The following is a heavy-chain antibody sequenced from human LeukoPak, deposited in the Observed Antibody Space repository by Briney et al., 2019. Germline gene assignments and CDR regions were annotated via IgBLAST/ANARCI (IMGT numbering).Heavy chain of an antibody. V-gene: IGHV3-30-3*01. CDR1: GFTFSSYA. CDR3: ARALMGIHDY. Sequence: QPGRSLRLSCAASGFTFSSYAMHWVRQAPGKGLEWVAVISYDGSNKYYADSVKGRFTISRDNSKNTLYLQMNSLRAEDTAVYYCARALMGIHDYWGQGTLVTVSS. CDR2: ISYDGSNK. D-gene: IGHD2-8*01. J-gene: IGHJ4*02.